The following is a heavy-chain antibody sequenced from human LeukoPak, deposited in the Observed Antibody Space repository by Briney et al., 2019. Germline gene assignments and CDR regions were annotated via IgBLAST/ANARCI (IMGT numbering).Heavy chain of an antibody. J-gene: IGHJ4*02. CDR1: GFTFSSYE. CDR3: ARLGLSITMVRGFPY. D-gene: IGHD3-10*01. CDR2: ISSSGSTI. Sequence: GGSLRLSCAASGFTFSSYEMNWVRQAPGKGLEWVSYISSSGSTIYYADSVKGRFTISRDNAKNSLYPQMNSLRAEDTAVYYCARLGLSITMVRGFPYWGQGTLVTVSS. V-gene: IGHV3-48*03.